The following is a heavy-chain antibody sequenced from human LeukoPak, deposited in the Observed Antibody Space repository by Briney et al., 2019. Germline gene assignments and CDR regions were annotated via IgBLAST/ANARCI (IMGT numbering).Heavy chain of an antibody. CDR3: AREDYDSSGYYN. CDR2: IYYSGST. V-gene: IGHV4-59*01. CDR1: GGSISSYY. J-gene: IGHJ4*02. Sequence: SETLSLTCTVSGGSISSYYWSWIRQPPGKGLEWIGYIYYSGSTNYNPSLKSRVTISVDTSKNQFSLKLSSVTAADTAAYYCAREDYDSSGYYNWGQGTLVTVSS. D-gene: IGHD3-22*01.